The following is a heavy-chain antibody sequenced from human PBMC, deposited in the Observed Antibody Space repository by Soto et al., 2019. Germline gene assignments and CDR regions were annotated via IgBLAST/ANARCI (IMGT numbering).Heavy chain of an antibody. Sequence: ASVKVSCKTFGYIFTSYNMHWVRQAPGQSPEWMGFITPATGNTEYSQRLQGRVTITRDTSASTVYMDLSSLRSEDTAVYYCAREGGGGPLDYWGQGTLVTVSS. D-gene: IGHD3-10*01. CDR1: GYIFTSYN. J-gene: IGHJ4*01. CDR3: AREGGGGPLDY. V-gene: IGHV1-3*01. CDR2: ITPATGNT.